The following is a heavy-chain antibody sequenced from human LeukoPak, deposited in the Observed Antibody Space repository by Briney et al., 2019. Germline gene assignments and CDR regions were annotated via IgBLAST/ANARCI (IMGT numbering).Heavy chain of an antibody. CDR3: ARGTAPHHLDY. CDR2: TYYRSKWYN. Sequence: SQTLSLSCAISGDSVSSNSAACNWIRHSPSRGLEWLGRTYYRSKWYNDYPLSVKSRITINPDTSKNQFSLQLNSVTPEDTAVYYCARGTAPHHLDYWGQGTLVTVSS. D-gene: IGHD6-25*01. V-gene: IGHV6-1*01. CDR1: GDSVSSNSAA. J-gene: IGHJ4*02.